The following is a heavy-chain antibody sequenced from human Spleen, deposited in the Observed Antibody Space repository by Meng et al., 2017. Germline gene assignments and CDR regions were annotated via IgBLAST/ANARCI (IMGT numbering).Heavy chain of an antibody. V-gene: IGHV4-31*03. J-gene: IGHJ5*02. CDR3: AANRDGFDP. CDR1: GGSISSGGYY. CDR2: MYYSGST. Sequence: QVPVKESGPGLVNPPQPLSLPCTVSGGSISSGGYYWSWIRQHPGKGLEWIGPMYYSGSTYYNPSLKSRVTISVDTSQNQFSLKLSSVTAADTAVYYCAANRDGFDPWGQGTLVTVSS.